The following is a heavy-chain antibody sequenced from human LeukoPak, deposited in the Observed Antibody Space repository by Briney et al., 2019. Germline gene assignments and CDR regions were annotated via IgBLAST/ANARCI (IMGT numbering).Heavy chain of an antibody. D-gene: IGHD1-26*01. CDR1: GFIVSDYN. CDR2: IDISGTYI. V-gene: IGHV3-21*01. Sequence: GGSLRLSCAASGFIVSDYNMNWARQAPGKGLEWVSFIDISGTYITYADSVKGRFTISRDNAKNSLYLQMNSLRAEDTAVYYCARDLSATVRAYDYWGQGTLVTVSS. J-gene: IGHJ4*01. CDR3: ARDLSATVRAYDY.